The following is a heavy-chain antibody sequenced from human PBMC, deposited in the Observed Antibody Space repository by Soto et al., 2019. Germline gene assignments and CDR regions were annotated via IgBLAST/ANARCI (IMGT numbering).Heavy chain of an antibody. CDR1: GFTFSDYY. CDR3: ARDSSLPVPVEAFDI. CDR2: ISSSSSYT. V-gene: IGHV3-11*06. Sequence: QVQLVESGGGLVKPGGSLRLSCAASGFTFSDYYMSWIRQAPGKGLEWVSYISSSSSYTNYADSVKGRFTISRDNAKNSLYLQMNSLRAEDTAVYYCARDSSLPVPVEAFDIWGQGTMVTVSS. D-gene: IGHD4-17*01. J-gene: IGHJ3*02.